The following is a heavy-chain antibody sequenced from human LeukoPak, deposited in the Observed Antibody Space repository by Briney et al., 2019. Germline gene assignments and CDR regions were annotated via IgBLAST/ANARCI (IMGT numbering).Heavy chain of an antibody. CDR1: GFTFDDYA. J-gene: IGHJ4*02. CDR3: AKDGIGGYSYGWTDY. CDR2: KSGDGGST. Sequence: GGSLRLSCAASGFTFDDYAMHWVRQAPGKGLEWVSLKSGDGGSTYYADSVKGRFTISRDNSKNSLYLQMNSLRTEDTALYYCAKDGIGGYSYGWTDYWGQGTLVTVSS. V-gene: IGHV3-43*02. D-gene: IGHD5-18*01.